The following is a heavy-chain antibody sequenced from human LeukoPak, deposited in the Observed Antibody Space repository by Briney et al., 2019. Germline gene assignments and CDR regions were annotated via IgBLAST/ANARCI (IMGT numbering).Heavy chain of an antibody. Sequence: SETLSLTCTVSGGSISSYYWSWIRRPPGKGLEWIGYIYYSGSTNYNPSLKSRVTISVDTSKNQFSLKLSSVTAADTAVYYCARYDILTGYYHAEYFQHWGQGTLVTVSS. D-gene: IGHD3-9*01. CDR1: GGSISSYY. V-gene: IGHV4-59*01. J-gene: IGHJ1*01. CDR3: ARYDILTGYYHAEYFQH. CDR2: IYYSGST.